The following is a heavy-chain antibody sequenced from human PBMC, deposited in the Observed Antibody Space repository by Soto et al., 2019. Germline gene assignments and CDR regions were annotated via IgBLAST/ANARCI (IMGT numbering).Heavy chain of an antibody. J-gene: IGHJ4*02. D-gene: IGHD3-16*01. CDR2: IYYSGST. V-gene: IGHV4-30-4*01. CDR3: ARSSLEGDYFDY. CDR1: GGSISSGDYY. Sequence: PSETLSLTCTVSGGSISSGDYYWSWIRQPPGKGLEWIGYIYYSGSTYYNPSLKSRVTISVDTSKNQFSLKLSSVTAADTAVYYCARSSLEGDYFDYWGQGTLVTVSS.